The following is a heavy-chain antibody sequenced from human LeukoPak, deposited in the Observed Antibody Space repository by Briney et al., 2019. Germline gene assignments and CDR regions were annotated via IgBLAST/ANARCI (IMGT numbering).Heavy chain of an antibody. J-gene: IGHJ4*02. CDR3: ARGLRDFDLLPPSDY. D-gene: IGHD3-9*01. CDR2: ISGSGGTT. V-gene: IGHV3-23*01. CDR1: GFTFSSYA. Sequence: GGSLRLSCAASGFTFSSYAMSWVRQAPGKGLEWVSSISGSGGTTYYAGSVKGRFTISRDNSKNTLYLQTNSLRAEDTAVYYCARGLRDFDLLPPSDYWGQGTLVTVSS.